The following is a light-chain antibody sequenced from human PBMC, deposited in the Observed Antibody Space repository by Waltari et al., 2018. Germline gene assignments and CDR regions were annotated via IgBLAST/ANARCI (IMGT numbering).Light chain of an antibody. V-gene: IGLV2-14*01. J-gene: IGLJ3*02. CDR3: ISYTTSNTWV. CDR2: HVS. CDR1: GSDVGGYNY. Sequence: QSALTQPASVSGSPGQSITISCTGSGSDVGGYNYVSWYQQHPGKAPKLMTYHVSERPSGVSNRFSGSKSGNTASLTISGLQAEDEADYYCISYTTSNTWVFGGGTKLTVL.